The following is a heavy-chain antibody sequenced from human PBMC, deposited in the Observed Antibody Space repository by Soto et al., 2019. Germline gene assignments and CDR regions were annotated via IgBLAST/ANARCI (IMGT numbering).Heavy chain of an antibody. J-gene: IGHJ6*02. V-gene: IGHV1-69*01. Sequence: QVQLVQSGAEVKKPGSSVKVSCKASGGTFSSYAISWVRQAPGQGLEWMGGIIPIFGTANYAQKFQGRVTITADESTSTAYMERSSLGSEDKAVYYCARAKSAKGYYYDYGRDVWGQGTTVTVSS. CDR1: GGTFSSYA. CDR2: IIPIFGTA. CDR3: ARAKSAKGYYYDYGRDV.